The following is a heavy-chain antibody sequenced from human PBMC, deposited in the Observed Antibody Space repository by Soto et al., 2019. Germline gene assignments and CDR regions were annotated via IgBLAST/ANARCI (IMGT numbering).Heavy chain of an antibody. CDR3: AKDLVLTSLYYMDV. D-gene: IGHD1-26*01. J-gene: IGHJ6*03. Sequence: GGSLRLSCVASGVTFDKYAMHWVRQAPGKGLEWVSGISWNSGRIDYADFVKGRFTTSRDNAKNSLYLQMNSLRAEDTALYYCAKDLVLTSLYYMDVWGKGTMVTVSS. CDR1: GVTFDKYA. CDR2: ISWNSGRI. V-gene: IGHV3-9*01.